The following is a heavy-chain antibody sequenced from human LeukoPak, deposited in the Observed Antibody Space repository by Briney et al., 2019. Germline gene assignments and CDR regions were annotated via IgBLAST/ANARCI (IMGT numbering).Heavy chain of an antibody. CDR3: ARGRVFDP. V-gene: IGHV4-34*01. CDR1: GGSFSGYY. Sequence: SETLSLTCAVYGGSFSGYYWSWIRQPPGKGLEWIGEINHSRSTNYNPSLKSRVTISLDTSKNQFSLKLSSVTAADTAVYYCARGRVFDPWGQGTLVTVSS. CDR2: INHSRST. J-gene: IGHJ5*02.